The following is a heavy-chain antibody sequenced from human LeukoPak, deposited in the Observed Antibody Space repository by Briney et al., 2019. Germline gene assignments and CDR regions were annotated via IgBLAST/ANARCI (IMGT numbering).Heavy chain of an antibody. D-gene: IGHD6-19*01. J-gene: IGHJ4*02. V-gene: IGHV4-59*01. Sequence: SETLSLTCTVSGGSISSYYWSWIRQPPAKGLEWIGYIYYSGSTNYNPSLKSRVTISVDTSKNQFSLKLSSVTAADTAVYYCARGNSIAVAGNYWGQGALVTVSS. CDR1: GGSISSYY. CDR3: ARGNSIAVAGNY. CDR2: IYYSGST.